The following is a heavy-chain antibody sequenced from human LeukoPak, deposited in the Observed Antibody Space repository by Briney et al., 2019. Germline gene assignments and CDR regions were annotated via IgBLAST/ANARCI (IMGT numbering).Heavy chain of an antibody. D-gene: IGHD5-18*01. CDR1: GFTFSTCA. J-gene: IGHJ3*01. V-gene: IGHV3-23*01. Sequence: GGSLRLSCAASGFTFSTCAINWVRQAPGKGLEWVSAISGSGSKTFYADSVKGRFTISRDNPKNTLYLQMNSLRPEDTAVYYCVKEPRGYSFSFDVWGQGTMVTVSS. CDR3: VKEPRGYSFSFDV. CDR2: ISGSGSKT.